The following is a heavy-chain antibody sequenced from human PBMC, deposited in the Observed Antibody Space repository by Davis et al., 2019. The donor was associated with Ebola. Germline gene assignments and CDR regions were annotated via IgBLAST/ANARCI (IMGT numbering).Heavy chain of an antibody. Sequence: GGSLRLSCAASGFTFSSYSMNWVRQAPGKGLEWVSSISSSSSYIYYADSVKGRFTISRDNAKNSLYLQMNSLRAEDTAVYYCARHRITIFGVVIISYGMDVWGQGTTVTVSS. CDR1: GFTFSSYS. J-gene: IGHJ6*02. CDR3: ARHRITIFGVVIISYGMDV. CDR2: ISSSSSYI. V-gene: IGHV3-21*01. D-gene: IGHD3-3*01.